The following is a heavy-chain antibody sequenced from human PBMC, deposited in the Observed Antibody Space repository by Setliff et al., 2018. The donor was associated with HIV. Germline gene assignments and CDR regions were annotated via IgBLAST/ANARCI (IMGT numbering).Heavy chain of an antibody. CDR1: GGSISDNNW. J-gene: IGHJ4*02. Sequence: NPSETLSLTCAVSGGSISDNNWWSWVRQPPGKELEWIGEIFHSGSTNYNPSLKSRVTILVGKYKNQLSLRLSSVTAADTAVYYCARGPNLLTHYYDSSGYAVGYSDHWGQGTLVTVSS. CDR3: ARGPNLLTHYYDSSGYAVGYSDH. CDR2: IFHSGST. D-gene: IGHD3-22*01. V-gene: IGHV4-4*02.